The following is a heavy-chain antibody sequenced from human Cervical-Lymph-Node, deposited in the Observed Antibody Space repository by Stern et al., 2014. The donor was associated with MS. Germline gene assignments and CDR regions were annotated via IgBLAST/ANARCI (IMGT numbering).Heavy chain of an antibody. CDR3: ASAYSSSHYYFDY. Sequence: VQLVESGACVVQPRRSLRLSCAASGFSFSRDAMHWVRQAPGKGLEWVALIWYDGSNPYYADSVPGRFTISRDNFKNTLYLQMNSLRAEDTAVYYCASAYSSSHYYFDYWGQGTLVNVSS. CDR2: IWYDGSNP. D-gene: IGHD6-13*01. CDR1: GFSFSRDA. V-gene: IGHV3-33*01. J-gene: IGHJ4*02.